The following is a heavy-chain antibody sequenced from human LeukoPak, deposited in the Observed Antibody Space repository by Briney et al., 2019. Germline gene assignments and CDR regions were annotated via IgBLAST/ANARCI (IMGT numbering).Heavy chain of an antibody. Sequence: PGGSLRLSCAASGFTFSSYAMHWVRQAPGKGLEWVAVISYDGSNKYYADSVKGRFTISRDNSKNTLYLQMNSLRAEDTAVYYCARVSGRWLQLRNFDYWGQGTLVTVSS. D-gene: IGHD5-24*01. J-gene: IGHJ4*02. CDR1: GFTFSSYA. V-gene: IGHV3-30*04. CDR2: ISYDGSNK. CDR3: ARVSGRWLQLRNFDY.